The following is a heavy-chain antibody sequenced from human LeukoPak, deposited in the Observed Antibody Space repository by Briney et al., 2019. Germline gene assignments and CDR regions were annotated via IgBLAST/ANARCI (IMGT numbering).Heavy chain of an antibody. CDR3: ARGSPTGYCSSTSCYAGNFDY. J-gene: IGHJ4*02. CDR2: IIPIFGTA. Sequence: ASVKVFCKTSGYTFTDYGISWVRQAPGQGLEWMGGIIPIFGTANYAQKFQGRVTITADESTSTAYMELSSLRSEDTAVYYCARGSPTGYCSSTSCYAGNFDYWGQGTLVTVSS. D-gene: IGHD2-2*01. CDR1: GYTFTDYG. V-gene: IGHV1-69*13.